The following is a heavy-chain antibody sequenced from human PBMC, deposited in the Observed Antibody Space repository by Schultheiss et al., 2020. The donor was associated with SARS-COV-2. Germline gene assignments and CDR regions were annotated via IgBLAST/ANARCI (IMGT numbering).Heavy chain of an antibody. CDR1: GGSISSGGYY. D-gene: IGHD3-16*02. CDR3: ALHYVWGSYRPPGPYFQH. J-gene: IGHJ1*01. Sequence: SETLSLTCTVSGGSISSGGYYWSWIRQHPGKGLEWIGYIYYSGSTNYNPSLKSRVTISVDTSKNQFSLKLSSVTAADTAVYYCALHYVWGSYRPPGPYFQHWGQGTLFTVSS. CDR2: IYYSGST. V-gene: IGHV4-61*08.